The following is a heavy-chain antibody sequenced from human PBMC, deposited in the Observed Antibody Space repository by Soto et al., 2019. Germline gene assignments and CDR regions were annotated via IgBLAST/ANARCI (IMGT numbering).Heavy chain of an antibody. CDR2: INAGNGNT. CDR1: GYTFTSYA. V-gene: IGHV1-3*01. Sequence: ASVKVSCKASGYTFTSYAMHWVRQAPGQRLEWMGWINAGNGNTKYSQKFQGRVTITRDTSASTAYMELSRLRSEDTAVYYCARGPNSSRRFDSRGQGTLVTVSS. D-gene: IGHD6-13*01. CDR3: ARGPNSSRRFDS. J-gene: IGHJ5*01.